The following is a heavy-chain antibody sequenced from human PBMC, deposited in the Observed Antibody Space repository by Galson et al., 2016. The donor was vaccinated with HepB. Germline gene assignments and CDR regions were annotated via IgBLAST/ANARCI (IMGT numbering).Heavy chain of an antibody. CDR3: AKGWSGPDS. D-gene: IGHD3-3*01. Sequence: SLRLSCAASGFTFRSYAMSWVRQAPGKGLEWVSTMTDSGGSTYYANSVKGRFTISRDNSKNTLFLQMNSLRVEDTAMYYCAKGWSGPDSWGQGTLVTVSS. J-gene: IGHJ4*02. V-gene: IGHV3-23*01. CDR1: GFTFRSYA. CDR2: MTDSGGST.